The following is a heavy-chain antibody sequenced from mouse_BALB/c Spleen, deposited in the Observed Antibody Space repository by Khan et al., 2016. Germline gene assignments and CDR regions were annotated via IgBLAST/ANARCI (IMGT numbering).Heavy chain of an antibody. V-gene: IGHV3-2*02. J-gene: IGHJ2*01. D-gene: IGHD1-1*01. CDR2: ISYSGST. CDR3: ARYYYDSSYFDY. Sequence: EVQLQESGPGLVKPSQSLSLTCTVTGYSITSDYAWNWIRQFPGNKLEWMGYISYSGSTSYNPSLKSRFSITRDTSNNQFLLQLNSVTTEDTATYYYARYYYDSSYFDYWGQGTTLTVSS. CDR1: GYSITSDYA.